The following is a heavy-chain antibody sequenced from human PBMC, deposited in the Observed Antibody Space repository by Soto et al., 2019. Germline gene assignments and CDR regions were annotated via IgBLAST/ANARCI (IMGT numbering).Heavy chain of an antibody. CDR3: ARTGPPVNY. V-gene: IGHV1-18*01. CDR2: IITYNGNT. J-gene: IGHJ4*02. D-gene: IGHD3-22*01. CDR1: GYTFSSYA. Sequence: QVQLVQSGAEVKKPGASVKVSCKASGYTFSSYAISWVRQAPGQGLEWMGWIITYNGNTNYAQKLKGRVTMTTDTSTTTAYMDLRSLRSDDTSLYSCARTGPPVNYWGQGTLVTVSS.